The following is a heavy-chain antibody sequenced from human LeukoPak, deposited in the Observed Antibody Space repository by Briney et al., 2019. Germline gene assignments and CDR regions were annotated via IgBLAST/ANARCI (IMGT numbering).Heavy chain of an antibody. D-gene: IGHD6-13*01. CDR1: GYTFTCYY. J-gene: IGHJ6*02. V-gene: IGHV1-2*02. Sequence: GASVKVSCKASGYTFTCYYMHWVRQAPGQGREGMGGINPNSGGTNYAKKFQGRGTMTRDTSISTAYMELSRLRSDDTAVYYCARAKRGAAAHGMDVWGQGTTVTVSS. CDR3: ARAKRGAAAHGMDV. CDR2: INPNSGGT.